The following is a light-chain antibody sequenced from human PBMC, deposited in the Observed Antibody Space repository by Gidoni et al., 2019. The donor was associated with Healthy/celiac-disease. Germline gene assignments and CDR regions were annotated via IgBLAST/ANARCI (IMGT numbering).Light chain of an antibody. CDR2: GAS. Sequence: EIVLSQSTSTLSLSPGARATLSCRASQSVSSSYLTWYQQKPGQAPRLLIYGASSSVTGIPARFSGSGFGTAFTLTISRLEPEDFSVYYCQQYCSSPLWTFGQGTKVEIK. J-gene: IGKJ1*01. V-gene: IGKV3-20*01. CDR1: QSVSSSY. CDR3: QQYCSSPLWT.